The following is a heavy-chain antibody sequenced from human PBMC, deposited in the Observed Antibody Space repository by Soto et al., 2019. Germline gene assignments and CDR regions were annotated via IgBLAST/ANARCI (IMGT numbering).Heavy chain of an antibody. CDR1: GGTFSSYT. V-gene: IGHV1-69*02. D-gene: IGHD6-13*01. CDR2: IIPILGIA. CDR3: ARGKECSSSWSRYYGMDV. Sequence: QVQLVQSGAEVKKPGSSVKVSCKASGGTFSSYTISWVRQAPGQGLEWMGRIIPILGIANYAQKFQGRVTITADXXTXTXXRELSSLRSEDTAVYYCARGKECSSSWSRYYGMDVWGQGTTVTVSS. J-gene: IGHJ6*02.